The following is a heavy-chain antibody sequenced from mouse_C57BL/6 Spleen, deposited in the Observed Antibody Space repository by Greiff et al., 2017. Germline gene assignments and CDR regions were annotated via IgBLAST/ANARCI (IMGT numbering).Heavy chain of an antibody. CDR1: GYTFTSYW. CDR3: ARRELAWFAY. V-gene: IGHV1-52*01. J-gene: IGHJ3*01. Sequence: VQLQQPGAELVRPGSSVKLSCKASGYTFTSYWMHWVKQRPIQGLEWIGNIDPPDSETHYNQKFKDKSTLTLDKSSSTAYMHLSSLTSEDSAGYYCARRELAWFAYWGQGTLVTVSA. D-gene: IGHD4-1*01. CDR2: IDPPDSET.